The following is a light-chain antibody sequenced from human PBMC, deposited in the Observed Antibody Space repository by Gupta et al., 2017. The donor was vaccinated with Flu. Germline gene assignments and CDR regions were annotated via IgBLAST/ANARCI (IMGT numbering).Light chain of an antibody. J-gene: IGKJ4*01. CDR1: QAIGNY. CDR2: DAS. CDR3: QQFDSLPHT. V-gene: IGKV1-33*01. Sequence: DTQMTQSPSSLPASVGDRVTITCQASQAIGNYLNWYQQKPGKAPKLLIYDASNLETGVPSRFSGSGSGTDFTFTISSLQPEDIATYYCQQFDSLPHTFGGGTKVEIK.